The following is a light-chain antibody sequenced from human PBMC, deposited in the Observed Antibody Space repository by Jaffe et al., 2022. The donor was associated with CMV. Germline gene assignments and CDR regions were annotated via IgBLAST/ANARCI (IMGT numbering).Light chain of an antibody. CDR3: QYYDDSSMWT. CDR1: QRVYSTY. J-gene: IGKJ1*01. Sequence: EVVLTQSPGTLSLSPGERATLSCRASQRVYSTYLTWYQQKPGQAPRLLISGTSDRAAGIPDRFRGSGSGTDFILTITRVEPEDFAVYFCQYYDDSSMWTFGQGTKVEIK. CDR2: GTS. V-gene: IGKV3-20*01.